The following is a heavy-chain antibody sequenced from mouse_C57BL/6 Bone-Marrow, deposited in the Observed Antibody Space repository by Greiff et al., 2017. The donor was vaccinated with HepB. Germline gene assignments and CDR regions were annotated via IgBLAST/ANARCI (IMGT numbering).Heavy chain of an antibody. J-gene: IGHJ3*01. V-gene: IGHV5-17*01. D-gene: IGHD1-1*01. Sequence: EVKFEESGGGLVKPGGSLKLSCAASGFTFSDYGMHWVRQAPEKGLEWVAYISSGSSTIYYADTVKGRFTISRDNAKNTLFLQMTSLRSEDTAMYYCARHYYGSPWFAYWGQGTLVTVSA. CDR1: GFTFSDYG. CDR3: ARHYYGSPWFAY. CDR2: ISSGSSTI.